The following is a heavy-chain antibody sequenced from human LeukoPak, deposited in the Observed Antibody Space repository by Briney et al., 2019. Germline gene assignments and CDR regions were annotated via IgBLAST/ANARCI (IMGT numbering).Heavy chain of an antibody. D-gene: IGHD2-15*01. J-gene: IGHJ4*02. CDR3: TTGPARYCSGGSCWY. CDR2: NKSKTDGGTT. CDR1: GFTFSNAW. Sequence: PGRSLRLSCAASGFTFSNAWMSWVRQAPGKGLEWVGRNKSKTDGGTTDYAAPVKGRFTISRDDSKNTLYLQMNSLKTEDTAVYYCTTGPARYCSGGSCWYWGQGTLVTVSS. V-gene: IGHV3-15*01.